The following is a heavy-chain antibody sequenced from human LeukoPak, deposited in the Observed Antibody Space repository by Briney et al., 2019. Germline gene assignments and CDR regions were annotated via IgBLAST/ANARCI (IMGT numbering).Heavy chain of an antibody. J-gene: IGHJ4*02. V-gene: IGHV4-34*09. CDR1: GGSFSGYY. CDR3: ARMPPAAGLDAHFDY. Sequence: SETLSLTCAVYGGSFSGYYWSWIRQPPGKGLEWIGYIYYSGDTYYNPSLNSRVTISVDTSKNQFSLKLTSVTAADTAVFYCARMPPAAGLDAHFDYWGQGALVTVSS. D-gene: IGHD6-13*01. CDR2: IYYSGDT.